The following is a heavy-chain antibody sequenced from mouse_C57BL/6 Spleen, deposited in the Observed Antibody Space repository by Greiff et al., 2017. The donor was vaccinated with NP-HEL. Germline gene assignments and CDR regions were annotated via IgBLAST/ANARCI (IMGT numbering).Heavy chain of an antibody. J-gene: IGHJ4*01. Sequence: VKLMESGAELVMPGASVKLSCKASGYTFTSYWMHWVKQRPGQGLEWIGEIDPSDSYTNYNQKFKGKSTLTVDKSSSTAYMQLSSLTSEDSAVYYCARGLRWDAMDYWGQGTSVTVSS. CDR3: ARGLRWDAMDY. CDR1: GYTFTSYW. D-gene: IGHD2-3*01. CDR2: IDPSDSYT. V-gene: IGHV1-69*01.